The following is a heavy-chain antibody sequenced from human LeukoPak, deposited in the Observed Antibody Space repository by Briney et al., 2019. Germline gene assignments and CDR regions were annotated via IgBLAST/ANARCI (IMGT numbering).Heavy chain of an antibody. Sequence: GGSLRLSCAASGFTFSSYGMHWVRQAPGKGLEWVAFIGYDGSNKYYADSVKGRFTISRDNSKNTLYLQMNSLRAEDTAVYYCAKDRNRLWFGELVAFDIWGQGTMVTVSS. J-gene: IGHJ3*02. V-gene: IGHV3-30*02. CDR3: AKDRNRLWFGELVAFDI. D-gene: IGHD3-10*01. CDR1: GFTFSSYG. CDR2: IGYDGSNK.